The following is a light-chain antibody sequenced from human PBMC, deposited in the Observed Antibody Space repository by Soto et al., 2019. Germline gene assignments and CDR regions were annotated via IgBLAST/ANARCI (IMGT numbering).Light chain of an antibody. CDR2: YAS. CDR1: HDIGNY. J-gene: IGKJ3*01. Sequence: DIQMTQSPSSLSPSVGDRVTITCLASHDIGNYLNWYQQKPGKAPKLLIYYASNLETGVSSRFSGSGSGTDFTFTISSLQPEDIATYFCQQYENLPRFIFGPGTKVDIK. V-gene: IGKV1-33*01. CDR3: QQYENLPRFI.